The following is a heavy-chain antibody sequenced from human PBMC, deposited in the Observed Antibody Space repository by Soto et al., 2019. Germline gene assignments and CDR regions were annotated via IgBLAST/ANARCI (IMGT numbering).Heavy chain of an antibody. CDR2: IKSKTDGGTT. J-gene: IGHJ6*02. V-gene: IGHV3-15*07. CDR1: GFTFSNAW. D-gene: IGHD6-13*01. CDR3: TTVTRGSSWYYYYYGMDV. Sequence: GGSLRLSCAASGFTFSNAWINWVRQAPGEGLEWVGRIKSKTDGGTTDYAAPVKGRFTISRDDSKNTLYLLMNSLKTEDTAVYYCTTVTRGSSWYYYYYGMDVWGQGTTVTVSS.